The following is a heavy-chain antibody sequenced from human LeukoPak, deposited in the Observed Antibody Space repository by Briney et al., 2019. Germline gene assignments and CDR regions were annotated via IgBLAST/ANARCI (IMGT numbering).Heavy chain of an antibody. D-gene: IGHD6-19*01. Sequence: GGSLRLSCAASGFTFDDYAMHWVRQAPGKGLEWVSGISWNSGSIGYADSVKGRFTISRDNAKNSLYLQMNSLRAEDTAVYYCARDREQWLVRGWFDPWGQGTLVTVSS. J-gene: IGHJ5*02. CDR1: GFTFDDYA. CDR2: ISWNSGSI. V-gene: IGHV3-9*01. CDR3: ARDREQWLVRGWFDP.